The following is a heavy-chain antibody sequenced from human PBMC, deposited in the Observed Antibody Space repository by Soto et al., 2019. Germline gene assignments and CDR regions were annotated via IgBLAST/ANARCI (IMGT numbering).Heavy chain of an antibody. V-gene: IGHV1-69*01. CDR3: ARDFSPSDYYDSSGYPSRYYGMEV. Sequence: QVQLVQSGAEVKKPGSSVKVSCKASGGSFSNYAISWVRQAPGQGLEWMGGIIPIFGTANYAQKFQGRVTITADESTSTAYMELRSLRSEDTAIYFCARDFSPSDYYDSSGYPSRYYGMEVWGQGTTVTVSS. CDR2: IIPIFGTA. J-gene: IGHJ6*02. D-gene: IGHD3-22*01. CDR1: GGSFSNYA.